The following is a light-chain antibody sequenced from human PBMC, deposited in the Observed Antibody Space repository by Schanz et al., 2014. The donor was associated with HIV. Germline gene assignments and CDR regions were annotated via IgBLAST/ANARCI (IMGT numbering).Light chain of an antibody. V-gene: IGLV2-14*01. Sequence: QSALTQPPSASGSPGQSVTISCTGTSSDVGGYNYVSWYQQHPGKAPKLMIYDVTYRPSGVSNAFSGTKSGNTASLTISGLQAADEAVYYCSSYTSSTTVVFGGGTKLTVL. CDR3: SSYTSSTTVV. CDR2: DVT. CDR1: SSDVGGYNY. J-gene: IGLJ2*01.